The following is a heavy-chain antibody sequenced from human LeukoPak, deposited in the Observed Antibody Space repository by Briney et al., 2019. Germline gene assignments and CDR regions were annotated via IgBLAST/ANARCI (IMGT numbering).Heavy chain of an antibody. CDR2: SYTGGNT. CDR3: ASISDLLYYFDS. J-gene: IGHJ4*02. V-gene: IGHV3-66*01. CDR1: GFTVSSNY. Sequence: GGSLRLSCAASGFTVSSNYMSWVRQAPGKGLEWVSVSYTGGNTHYADSVKGRSTLSRDNSKNTVYLQMNSLRVEDTAMYYCASISDLLYYFDSWGQGTLVTVSS.